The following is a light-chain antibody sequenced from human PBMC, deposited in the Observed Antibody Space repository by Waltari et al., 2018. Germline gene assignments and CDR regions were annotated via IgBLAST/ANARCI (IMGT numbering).Light chain of an antibody. CDR3: SSYTRRSYWV. CDR1: SSDVGVYDL. J-gene: IGLJ3*02. Sequence: QSALTQPASVSGSPGQSIPTPCPGPSSDVGVYDLVPWFHPPPAKAPKVMIYKVNNRPSGVSNRFSGSKSANTASLTISGLQAEDEADYYCSSYTRRSYWVFGGGTQLTVL. CDR2: KVN. V-gene: IGLV2-14*01.